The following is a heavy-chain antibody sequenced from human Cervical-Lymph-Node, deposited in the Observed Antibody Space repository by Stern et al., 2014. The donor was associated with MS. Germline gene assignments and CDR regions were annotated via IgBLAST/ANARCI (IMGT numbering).Heavy chain of an antibody. J-gene: IGHJ4*02. CDR3: ARQTTAWASDV. CDR2: IYPGDSET. CDR1: GFKFSIYW. Sequence: VQLVESGAELIRPGESLKISCKGSGFKFSIYWLAWVRQMPGKGLEWMGIIYPGDSETRCSPSFQGQVTMSADKSTSTAYLQWSSLNASDTAMYFCARQTTAWASDVWGQGTLVTVSS. D-gene: IGHD1-14*01. V-gene: IGHV5-51*01.